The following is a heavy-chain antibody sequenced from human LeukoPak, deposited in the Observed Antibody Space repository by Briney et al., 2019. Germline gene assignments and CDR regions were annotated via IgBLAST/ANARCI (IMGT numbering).Heavy chain of an antibody. D-gene: IGHD3-10*01. CDR3: AKGSF. CDR1: GFTFSTSA. J-gene: IGHJ4*02. CDR2: ISESGGST. V-gene: IGHV3-23*01. Sequence: PGGSLRLSCVVSGFTFSTSAISWVRQAPGKGLEWVSGISESGGSTYYADSVKGRLTSSRDNSKNTLYLQMNNLRAEDTAAYYCAKGSFWGQGTLVTVSS.